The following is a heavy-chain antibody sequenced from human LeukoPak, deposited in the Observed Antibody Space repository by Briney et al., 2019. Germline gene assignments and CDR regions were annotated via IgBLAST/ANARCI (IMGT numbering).Heavy chain of an antibody. CDR2: IYTSGST. CDR3: ASTHYYDSSGYYPHYFDY. V-gene: IGHV4-61*02. Sequence: PSQTLSLTCTVSGGSISSGMYYWSWIRQPAGKGLEWIGRIYTSGSTNYNPSLKSRVTISVDTSKNQFSLKLSSVTAADTAVYYCASTHYYDSSGYYPHYFDYWGQGTLVTVSS. J-gene: IGHJ4*02. CDR1: GGSISSGMYY. D-gene: IGHD3-22*01.